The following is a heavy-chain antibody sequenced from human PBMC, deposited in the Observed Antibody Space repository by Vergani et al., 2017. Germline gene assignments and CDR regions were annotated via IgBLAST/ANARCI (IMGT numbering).Heavy chain of an antibody. CDR1: GYTFTSYD. CDR3: VRALRRLRWAYMDV. CDR2: MNPNSGNT. Sequence: QVQLVQSGAEVKKPGASLKVSCKASGYTFTSYDINWVRQATGQGLEWMGWMNPNSGNTGYAQKFQGRVTMTRNTSISTAYMELSSLRSEDTAVYYCVRALRRLRWAYMDVWGKGTTVTVSS. J-gene: IGHJ6*03. D-gene: IGHD4-23*01. V-gene: IGHV1-8*01.